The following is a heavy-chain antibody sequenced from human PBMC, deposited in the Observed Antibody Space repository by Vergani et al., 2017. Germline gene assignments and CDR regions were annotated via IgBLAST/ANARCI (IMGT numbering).Heavy chain of an antibody. V-gene: IGHV1-69*01. CDR3: ARGQWLPTLSFDY. CDR1: GGTFSIYA. J-gene: IGHJ4*02. Sequence: QVQLVQSGAEVKNPGSSVKVPCKASGGTFSIYATSWVRQAPGQGLEWMGGIIPILGTAHYAQKFQGRVTLTADESTSTAYMELSSLRSEDTAVYYCARGQWLPTLSFDYWGQGTLVTVSS. CDR2: IIPILGTA. D-gene: IGHD6-19*01.